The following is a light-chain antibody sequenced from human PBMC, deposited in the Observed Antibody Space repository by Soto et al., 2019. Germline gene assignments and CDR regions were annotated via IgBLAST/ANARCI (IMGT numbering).Light chain of an antibody. J-gene: IGKJ2*01. CDR3: QQYNSYPYT. CDR1: QSFSYW. V-gene: IGKV1-5*01. Sequence: DIQMTQSPSTLSASVGDRVTITCRASQSFSYWLAWYQQKPGKAPKLLICDASTLESGVPSRFSGSGSGTEFTLTISSLQPDDFATYYCQQYNSYPYTFGQGTKLEI. CDR2: DAS.